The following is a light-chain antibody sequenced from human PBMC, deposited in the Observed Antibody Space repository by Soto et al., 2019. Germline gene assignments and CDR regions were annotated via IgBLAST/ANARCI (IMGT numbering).Light chain of an antibody. CDR3: TSYTSASTYV. CDR1: SNDVGCHDS. J-gene: IGLJ1*01. V-gene: IGLV2-14*01. CDR2: NVS. Sequence: QSVLTQPASVSGSPGQSIAISCTGTSNDVGCHDSVSWYQQHPGKAPKLMIYNVSNRPSGVSNRFSGSKSGNTASLTISGFLAEDEADYFCTSYTSASTYVFGAGTKVTVL.